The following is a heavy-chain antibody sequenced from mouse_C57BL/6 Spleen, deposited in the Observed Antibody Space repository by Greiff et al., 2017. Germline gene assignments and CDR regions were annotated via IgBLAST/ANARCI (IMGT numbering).Heavy chain of an antibody. CDR1: GYAFSSSW. J-gene: IGHJ2*01. Sequence: QVQLQQSGPELVKPGASVKISCKASGYAFSSSWMNWVKQRPGKGLEWIGRIYPGDGDTNYNGKFKGKATLTADKSSSTAYMQLSSLTSEDSAVXFCARRDYGSSSFDYWGQGTTLTVSS. CDR3: ARRDYGSSSFDY. CDR2: IYPGDGDT. D-gene: IGHD1-1*01. V-gene: IGHV1-82*01.